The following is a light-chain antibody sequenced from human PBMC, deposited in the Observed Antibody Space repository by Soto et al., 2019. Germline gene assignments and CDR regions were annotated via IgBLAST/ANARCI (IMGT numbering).Light chain of an antibody. CDR2: LNSDGSH. CDR3: QTWGTGIHYG. CDR1: SGHSSYA. V-gene: IGLV4-69*01. Sequence: QSVLTQSPSASASLGASVKLTCTLSSGHSSYAIAWHQQQPEKGPRYLMKLNSDGSHSKGDGIPDRFSGSSSGAERYLTISSLQSEDEADYYCQTWGTGIHYGFGTGTKLTVL. J-gene: IGLJ1*01.